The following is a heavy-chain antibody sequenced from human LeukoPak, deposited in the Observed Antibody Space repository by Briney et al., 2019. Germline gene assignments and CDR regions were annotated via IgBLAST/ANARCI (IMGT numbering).Heavy chain of an antibody. CDR3: ARYDYGGGYDAFDI. CDR2: IYYSGST. Sequence: PSETVSLTCTVSGGSISSGGYYWSWIRQHPGKGLECIGYIYYSGSTYYNPSLKSRVTISVDTSKNQFSLKLSSVTAADTAVYYCARYDYGGGYDAFDIWGQGTMVTVSS. V-gene: IGHV4-31*03. D-gene: IGHD4-23*01. J-gene: IGHJ3*02. CDR1: GGSISSGGYY.